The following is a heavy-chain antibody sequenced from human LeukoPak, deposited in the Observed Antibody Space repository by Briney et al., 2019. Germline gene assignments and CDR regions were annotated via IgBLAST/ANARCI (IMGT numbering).Heavy chain of an antibody. Sequence: SETLSLTCTVSNGSINFVSYYWSWIRQHPGKGLEWIGYIYYSGSTYYNPSLKSRVTISVDRSKNQFSLKLSSVTAADTAVYYCARDNWNYGSSMDVWGQGTTVTVSS. V-gene: IGHV4-31*03. CDR3: ARDNWNYGSSMDV. CDR2: IYYSGST. D-gene: IGHD1-7*01. CDR1: NGSINFVSYY. J-gene: IGHJ6*02.